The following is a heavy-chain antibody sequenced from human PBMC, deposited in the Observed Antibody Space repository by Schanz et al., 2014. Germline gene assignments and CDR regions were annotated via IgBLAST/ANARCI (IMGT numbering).Heavy chain of an antibody. CDR1: GYTFVSYS. V-gene: IGHV1-46*01. Sequence: QVQLVQSWAEVKGPGASVKVSCKASGYTFVSYSMHWVRQAPGQGLEWMGIINLSGGSTNNAQKFQGRVTITADRSTSTAYIELHILTSEDTAVYYCARGRTFDYWGQGTLVTVSS. CDR3: ARGRTFDY. CDR2: INLSGGST. J-gene: IGHJ4*02.